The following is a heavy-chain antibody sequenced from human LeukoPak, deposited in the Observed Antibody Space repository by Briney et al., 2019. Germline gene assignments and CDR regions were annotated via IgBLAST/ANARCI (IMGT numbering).Heavy chain of an antibody. J-gene: IGHJ4*02. Sequence: GGSLRLSCAASGFTFSDYPMNWVRQTSGKGLEWVSYISSTGVIYYADSVRGRFSISRDNAMNSVYMQMNSLRAEDTALYYCARDHHWGFDYWGRGTLVTVSS. CDR2: ISSTGVI. V-gene: IGHV3-69-1*01. CDR3: ARDHHWGFDY. D-gene: IGHD7-27*01. CDR1: GFTFSDYP.